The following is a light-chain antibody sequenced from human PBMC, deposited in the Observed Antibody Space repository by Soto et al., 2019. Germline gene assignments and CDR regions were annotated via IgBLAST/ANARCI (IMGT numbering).Light chain of an antibody. Sequence: EIVMTQSPATLSVSPGERATLSCRASQSVSSNLAWYQQKPGQAPRLLIYGASTRATGIPARFSGSGSGTEFTLTISSLQSEDFAVYYCQQYNNWLWETFGQGTKVDSK. J-gene: IGKJ1*01. CDR1: QSVSSN. V-gene: IGKV3-15*01. CDR2: GAS. CDR3: QQYNNWLWET.